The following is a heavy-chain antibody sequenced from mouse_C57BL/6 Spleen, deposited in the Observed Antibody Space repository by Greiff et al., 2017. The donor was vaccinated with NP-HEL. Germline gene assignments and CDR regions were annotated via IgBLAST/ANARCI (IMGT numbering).Heavy chain of an antibody. J-gene: IGHJ4*01. D-gene: IGHD1-1*01. CDR1: GYTFTSYW. CDR2: IYPGSGST. CDR3: ARRITTVVATRAMDY. Sequence: VQLQQSGAELVKPGASVKMSCKASGYTFTSYWITWVKQRPGQGLEWIGDIYPGSGSTNYNEKFKSKATLTVDTSSSTAYMQLSSLTSEDSAVYYCARRITTVVATRAMDYWGQGTSVTVSS. V-gene: IGHV1-55*01.